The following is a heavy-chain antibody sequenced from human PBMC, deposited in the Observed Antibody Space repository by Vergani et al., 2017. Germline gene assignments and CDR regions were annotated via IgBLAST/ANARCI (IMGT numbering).Heavy chain of an antibody. CDR1: GGSISSGGYY. D-gene: IGHD6-13*01. J-gene: IGHJ4*02. V-gene: IGHV4-31*03. Sequence: QVQLQESGPGLVKPSQTLSLTCTVSGGSISSGGYYWSWIRQHPGKGLEWIGYIYYSGSTYYNPSLKSRVTISVDTSKNQFSLKLSSVTAADTAVYYCARGPRPGYSSSWSGNFDYWGQGTLVTVSS. CDR2: IYYSGST. CDR3: ARGPRPGYSSSWSGNFDY.